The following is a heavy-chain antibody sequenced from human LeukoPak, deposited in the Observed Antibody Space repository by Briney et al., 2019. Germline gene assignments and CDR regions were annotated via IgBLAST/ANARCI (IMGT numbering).Heavy chain of an antibody. D-gene: IGHD1-26*01. CDR1: GYSFTNYW. Sequence: GESLKISCKGSGYSFTNYWIGWVRQMPGKGLEWMGIIFPGDSDTRYSPSFQGQVTISADKSISTAYLQWNSLKASDTAIYYCAKLYSGRIDYWGQGTLVSVS. V-gene: IGHV5-51*01. CDR2: IFPGDSDT. CDR3: AKLYSGRIDY. J-gene: IGHJ4*02.